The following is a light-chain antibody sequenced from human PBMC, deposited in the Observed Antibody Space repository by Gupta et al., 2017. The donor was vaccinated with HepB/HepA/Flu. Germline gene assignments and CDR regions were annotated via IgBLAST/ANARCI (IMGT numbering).Light chain of an antibody. CDR1: QSVNSY. CDR2: DAS. J-gene: IGKJ3*01. CDR3: QQRGNWPFT. Sequence: EIVLLQSPATLSLSPGERATTSCRASQSVNSYLAWYLQKPGQAPRLLIYDASNRATGIPARFSGSGSGTDFTLTISSLEPEDFAVYYCQQRGNWPFTFGPGTKVDI. V-gene: IGKV3-11*01.